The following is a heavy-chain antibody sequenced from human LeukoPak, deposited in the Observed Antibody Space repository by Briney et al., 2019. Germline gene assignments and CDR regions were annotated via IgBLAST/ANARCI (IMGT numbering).Heavy chain of an antibody. CDR1: GGTFSSYA. CDR3: ATNVVGATDY. Sequence: ASVKVSCKASGGTFSSYAISWVRQAPGQGLEWMGGIIPIFGTANYAQKFQGRVTITADKSTSTAYMELSSLRSEDTAVYYCATNVVGATDYWGQGTLVTVSS. CDR2: IIPIFGTA. V-gene: IGHV1-69*06. D-gene: IGHD1-26*01. J-gene: IGHJ4*02.